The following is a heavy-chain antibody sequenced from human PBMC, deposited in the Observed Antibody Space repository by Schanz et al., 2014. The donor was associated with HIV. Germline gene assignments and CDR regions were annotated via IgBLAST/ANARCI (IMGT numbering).Heavy chain of an antibody. D-gene: IGHD3-22*01. V-gene: IGHV1-2*02. CDR1: GYTXTSYY. Sequence: QVQLVQSGAELKKPGASVKVSCKASGYTXTSYYIHWVRQXPGQGLEWMGWINPNSGGTNLAQKFEGRVTMTIDRSITTASMELSRLNSDDTAMYFCTRLHYYYDRSGFSFDCWGQGTLVTVSS. CDR3: TRLHYYYDRSGFSFDC. CDR2: INPNSGGT. J-gene: IGHJ4*02.